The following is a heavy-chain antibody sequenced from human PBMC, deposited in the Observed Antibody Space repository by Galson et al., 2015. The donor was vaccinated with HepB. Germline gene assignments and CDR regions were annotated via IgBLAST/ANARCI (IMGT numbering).Heavy chain of an antibody. CDR3: ARGTVVSSYDAFDI. Sequence: SLRLSCAVSGFNFSSYSMNWVRQAPGKGLEWISHISSSSNSIYYGDSVKGRFTVSRENARNSLYLQMNSLGDEDTAVYYCARGTVVSSYDAFDIWDQGTKVIVSS. D-gene: IGHD4-23*01. CDR1: GFNFSSYS. J-gene: IGHJ3*02. CDR2: ISSSSNSI. V-gene: IGHV3-48*02.